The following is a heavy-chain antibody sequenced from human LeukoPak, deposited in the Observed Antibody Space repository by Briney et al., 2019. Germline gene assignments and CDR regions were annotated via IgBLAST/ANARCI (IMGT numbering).Heavy chain of an antibody. CDR3: ARDRDRMVQGVTALFDY. CDR2: ISGSNGNT. Sequence: SSVKVSCKTSGYTFTTYGISWVRQAPGQGLEWMGWISGSNGNTKYAQKLQGRVTMTTDTFTTTAYMEVRSLRSDETAVYYCARDRDRMVQGVTALFDYWGQGTLVTVSS. CDR1: GYTFTTYG. J-gene: IGHJ4*02. V-gene: IGHV1-18*04. D-gene: IGHD3-10*01.